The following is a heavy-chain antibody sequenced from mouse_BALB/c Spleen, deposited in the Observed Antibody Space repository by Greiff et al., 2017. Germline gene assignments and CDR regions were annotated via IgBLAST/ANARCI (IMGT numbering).Heavy chain of an antibody. J-gene: IGHJ2*01. CDR1: GYTFTSYW. CDR2: INPSTGYT. V-gene: IGHV1-7*01. CDR3: ASRGGYDGPDFDY. D-gene: IGHD2-2*01. Sequence: VQLQQSGAELAKPGASVKMSCKASGYTFTSYWMHWVKQRPGQGLEWIGYINPSTGYTEYNQKFKDKASLTADKSSSTAYMQLSSLTSEDSAVYYCASRGGYDGPDFDYWGQGTTLTVS.